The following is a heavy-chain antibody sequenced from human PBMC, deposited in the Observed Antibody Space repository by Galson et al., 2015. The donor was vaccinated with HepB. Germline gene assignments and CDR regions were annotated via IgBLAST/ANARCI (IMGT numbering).Heavy chain of an antibody. CDR3: AYGSDV. Sequence: CAISGDSVTSNSAVWNWIRQSPSRGLEWLGRTYFRSKWRIDYAMSVKSRITISADTSDNQFSLLLRSVTPGGTAVYYCAYGSDVWGPGTTVIVSS. J-gene: IGHJ6*02. CDR1: GDSVTSNSAV. V-gene: IGHV6-1*01. CDR2: TYFRSKWRI.